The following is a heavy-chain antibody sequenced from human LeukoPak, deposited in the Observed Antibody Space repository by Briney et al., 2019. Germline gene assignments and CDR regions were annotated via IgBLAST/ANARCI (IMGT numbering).Heavy chain of an antibody. J-gene: IGHJ4*02. V-gene: IGHV3-74*01. Sequence: GGSLRLSCAASGFTFSSHWMHWVRQLPGKGLVWVSRIHRDGSSTNYADSVKGRFTISRDNAKNTLYLQVNSLRAEDTAIYYCARARPDGASYFDYWGQGIPVTVSS. CDR1: GFTFSSHW. CDR3: ARARPDGASYFDY. CDR2: IHRDGSST. D-gene: IGHD3-10*01.